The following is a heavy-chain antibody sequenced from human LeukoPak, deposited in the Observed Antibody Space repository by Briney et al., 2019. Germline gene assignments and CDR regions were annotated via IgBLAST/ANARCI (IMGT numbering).Heavy chain of an antibody. CDR1: GFTFSSYW. Sequence: PGGSLRLSCAASGFTFSSYWMSWVRQAPGKGLEWVAFIRYDGSNKYYADSVKGRFTISRDNSKNTLYLQMNSLRAEDTAVYYCAVGGGYSSSWYTPFDYWGQGTLVTVSS. J-gene: IGHJ4*02. CDR3: AVGGGYSSSWYTPFDY. CDR2: IRYDGSNK. V-gene: IGHV3-30*02. D-gene: IGHD6-13*01.